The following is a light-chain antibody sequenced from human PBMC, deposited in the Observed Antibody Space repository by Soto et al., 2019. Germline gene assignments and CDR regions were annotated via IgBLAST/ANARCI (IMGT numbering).Light chain of an antibody. CDR3: QHYYNSWT. J-gene: IGKJ1*01. CDR1: QSVLYSSNNKNY. CDR2: WAS. Sequence: EIVVTQSPDSLAVSLGERATINCKSSQSVLYSSNNKNYLAWYQQKAGQPPKLIIDWASTRASGVPDRFSGSGSGTDFTLTISSLQAEDVAVYYCQHYYNSWTFGQGTKVDIK. V-gene: IGKV4-1*01.